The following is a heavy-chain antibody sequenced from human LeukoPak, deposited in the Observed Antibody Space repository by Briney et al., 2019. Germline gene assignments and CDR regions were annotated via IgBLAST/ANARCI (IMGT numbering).Heavy chain of an antibody. Sequence: GESLKISCKGSGYSFTSYWIGWVRQMPGKGLEWMGIIYPGDSDTRYSPSFQGRVTISADKSISTAYLQWSSLKASDTAMYYCARRVGYSGYELRRFDPWSQGTLVTVSS. D-gene: IGHD5-12*01. CDR1: GYSFTSYW. CDR3: ARRVGYSGYELRRFDP. CDR2: IYPGDSDT. V-gene: IGHV5-51*01. J-gene: IGHJ5*02.